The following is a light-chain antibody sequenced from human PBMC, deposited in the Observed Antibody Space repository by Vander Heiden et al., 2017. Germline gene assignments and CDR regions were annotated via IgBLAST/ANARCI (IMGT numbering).Light chain of an antibody. J-gene: IGKJ1*01. V-gene: IGKV3-15*01. CDR3: QQYKNWPLT. CDR1: QRVSSN. CDR2: VAS. Sequence: EIVMTQSPATLTGSPGERATLSCRASQRVSSNLAWYRQKPGQSPRLLLYVASTRATDVPARFSGSGSGTDFTLTISSLQSEDFAVYYCQQYKNWPLTFGQGTKVEIK.